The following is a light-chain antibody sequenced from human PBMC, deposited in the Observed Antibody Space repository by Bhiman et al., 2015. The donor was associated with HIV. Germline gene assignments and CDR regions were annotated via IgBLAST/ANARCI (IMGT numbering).Light chain of an antibody. CDR3: SSYTSSSTWV. V-gene: IGLV1-40*01. CDR1: SSNIGSTYD. Sequence: QSVLTQPPSVSGAPGQRVTISCTGSSSNIGSTYDVHWYQQLPGTAPKLLIYGNSNRPSGVPDRFSGSKSGNTASLTISGLQAEDEADYYCSSYTSSSTWVFGGGTKLTVL. CDR2: GNS. J-gene: IGLJ3*02.